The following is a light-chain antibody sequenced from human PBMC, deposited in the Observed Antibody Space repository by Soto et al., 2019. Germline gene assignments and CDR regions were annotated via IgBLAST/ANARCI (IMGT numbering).Light chain of an antibody. J-gene: IGKJ4*01. CDR1: QIVSSY. CDR2: GAS. CDR3: QQYNNWPT. Sequence: EIVLTHAPSTLSLSPVERATLSCSASQIVSSYLAFYQQKPGQAPRLLIYGASTRATGIPARFSGSGSGTDLPLPISSLQSEDFPLYYCQQYNNWPTFGGGTKVDI. V-gene: IGKV3-15*01.